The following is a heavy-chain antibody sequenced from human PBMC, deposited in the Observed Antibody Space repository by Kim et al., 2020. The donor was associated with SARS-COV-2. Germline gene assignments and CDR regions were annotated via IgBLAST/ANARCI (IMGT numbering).Heavy chain of an antibody. D-gene: IGHD2-15*01. CDR1: GFTFSNYA. V-gene: IGHV3-23*01. Sequence: GGSLRLSCAASGFTFSNYAMNWVRQAPGRGLEWVSVISGSADTTYFADSVRGRFTISRDDSKNTLYLQMNSLRAEDTAIYYCARNSGGSCYFSADVWGQGILVTVSS. CDR3: ARNSGGSCYFSADV. CDR2: ISGSADTT. J-gene: IGHJ4*02.